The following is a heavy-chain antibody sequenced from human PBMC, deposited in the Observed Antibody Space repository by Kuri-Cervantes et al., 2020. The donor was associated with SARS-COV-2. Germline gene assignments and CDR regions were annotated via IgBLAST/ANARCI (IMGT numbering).Heavy chain of an antibody. J-gene: IGHJ4*02. V-gene: IGHV1-2*02. CDR2: INPNSGGT. D-gene: IGHD3-22*01. CDR3: ARGTAYLYDTSGYLFDY. CDR1: GYTFTGYY. Sequence: GGSLRLSCKASGYTFTGYYMHWVRQAPGQGLEWMGWINPNSGGTNYAQKFQGRVTMTRDTSISTAYMELSRLRSDDTAVYYCARGTAYLYDTSGYLFDYWGQGTLVTVSS.